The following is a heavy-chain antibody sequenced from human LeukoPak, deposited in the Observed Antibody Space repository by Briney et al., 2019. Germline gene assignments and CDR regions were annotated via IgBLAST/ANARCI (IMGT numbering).Heavy chain of an antibody. CDR1: GFTFSDYH. V-gene: IGHV3-23*01. D-gene: IGHD3-16*01. CDR2: ISGSGGST. J-gene: IGHJ4*02. CDR3: AKGEFKAGGISY. Sequence: QAGGSLRLSCAASGFTFSDYHMSWVRQAPGKGLEWVSAISGSGGSTYYADSVKGRFTISRDNSKNTLYLQMNSLRAEDTAVYYCAKGEFKAGGISYWGQGTLVTVSS.